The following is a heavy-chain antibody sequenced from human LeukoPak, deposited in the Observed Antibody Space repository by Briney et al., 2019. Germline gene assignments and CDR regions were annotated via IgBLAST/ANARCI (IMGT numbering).Heavy chain of an antibody. CDR2: ISSSSSTI. J-gene: IGHJ4*02. V-gene: IGHV3-48*01. CDR3: ARDSPPDY. CDR1: GGSISGYY. Sequence: ETLSLTCTVSGGSISGYYWSWVRQAPGKGLEWVSYISSSSSTIYYAGSVKGRLTISRDNDKNSLYLQMNSLRAEDTAVYYCARDSPPDYWGQGTLVTVSS.